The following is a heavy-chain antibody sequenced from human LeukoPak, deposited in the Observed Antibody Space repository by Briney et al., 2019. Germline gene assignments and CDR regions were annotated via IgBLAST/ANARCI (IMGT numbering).Heavy chain of an antibody. J-gene: IGHJ4*02. V-gene: IGHV4-4*07. D-gene: IGHD2-15*01. Sequence: PSETLSLTCTVSGGSISSYYWSWIRQPAGKGLEWIGRIHTSGSTNYNPSLKSRVTMSVDTSKSQFSLKLSSVTAADTAVYYCARDVFCSGGSCLRAFDYWGQGTLVTVSS. CDR1: GGSISSYY. CDR2: IHTSGST. CDR3: ARDVFCSGGSCLRAFDY.